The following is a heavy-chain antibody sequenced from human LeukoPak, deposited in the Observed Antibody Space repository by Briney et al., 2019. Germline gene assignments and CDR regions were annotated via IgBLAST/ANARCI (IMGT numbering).Heavy chain of an antibody. CDR2: ISGSAGST. D-gene: IGHD1-7*01. CDR1: GFTFSSYA. J-gene: IGHJ4*02. Sequence: GGSLRLSCAASGFTFSSYAMSWVRQAPGKGLEWVSDISGSAGSTYYADSVKGRFTISRDNSKNTLYLQMNSLRADDTAVYYCAKELTGTTGFDYWGQGTLVTVS. CDR3: AKELTGTTGFDY. V-gene: IGHV3-23*01.